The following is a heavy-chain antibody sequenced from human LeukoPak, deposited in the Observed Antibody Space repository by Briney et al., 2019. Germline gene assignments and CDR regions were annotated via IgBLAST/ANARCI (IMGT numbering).Heavy chain of an antibody. CDR2: ISSSSSYI. Sequence: GGSLRLSCAASGFTFSSYSMNWVRQAPGKGLEWVSSISSSSSYIYYADSAKGRFTISRDNAKNSLYLQMNSLRAEDTAVYYCARAAYCGGDCYSLRYFDYWGQGTLVTVSS. D-gene: IGHD2-21*02. J-gene: IGHJ4*02. V-gene: IGHV3-21*01. CDR3: ARAAYCGGDCYSLRYFDY. CDR1: GFTFSSYS.